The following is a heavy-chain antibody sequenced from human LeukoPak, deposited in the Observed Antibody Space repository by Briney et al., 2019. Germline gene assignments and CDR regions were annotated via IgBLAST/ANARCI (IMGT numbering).Heavy chain of an antibody. Sequence: PSQTLSLTCTVSGGSISSGDYYWRWIRQPPGTGLEWIGYIYYSGSTYYNPSLKSRVTISVDTSKNQFSLKLSSVTAADTAVYYCARGSMITFGGVIPHWFDPWGQGTLVTVSS. J-gene: IGHJ5*02. V-gene: IGHV4-30-4*08. CDR2: IYYSGST. CDR1: GGSISSGDYY. D-gene: IGHD3-16*02. CDR3: ARGSMITFGGVIPHWFDP.